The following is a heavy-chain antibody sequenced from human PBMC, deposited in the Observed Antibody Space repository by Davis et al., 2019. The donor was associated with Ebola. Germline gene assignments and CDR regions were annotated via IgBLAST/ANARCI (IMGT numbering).Heavy chain of an antibody. CDR2: INPHSGGT. J-gene: IGHJ6*02. CDR3: ARHLVETYYDFWGASPYYYYYGMDV. V-gene: IGHV1-2*04. Sequence: ASVKVSCKASGYTFTGYYMHCVRHAPGQGLEWMGWINPHSGGTNYAQKSQGWVTMTRDTSISTAYMELNRLRSDDTAVYYCARHLVETYYDFWGASPYYYYYGMDVWGQGTTVTVAS. D-gene: IGHD3-3*01. CDR1: GYTFTGYY.